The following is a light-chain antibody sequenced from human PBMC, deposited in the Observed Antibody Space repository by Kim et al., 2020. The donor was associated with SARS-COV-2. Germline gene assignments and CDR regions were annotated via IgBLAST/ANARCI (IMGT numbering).Light chain of an antibody. Sequence: PGERPTHSGRGRQSVKCNDLAWYEQRHGQAPTVFICKAPRRAAGSPERVSGGGAGTDFALTLSRLGPEDFAVYYCQQCRKSPRTFGQGNPVDI. V-gene: IGKV3-20*01. J-gene: IGKJ1*01. CDR1: QSVKCND. CDR2: KAP. CDR3: QQCRKSPRT.